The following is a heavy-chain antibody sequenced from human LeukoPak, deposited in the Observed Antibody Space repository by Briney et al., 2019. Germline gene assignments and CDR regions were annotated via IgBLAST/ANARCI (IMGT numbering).Heavy chain of an antibody. D-gene: IGHD3-22*01. CDR1: GFTVSSNY. V-gene: IGHV3-66*01. Sequence: GGSLRLSCAASGFTVSSNYMSWVRQAPGKGLEWVSLIYTGDNTYYADSVKGRFTISRGNSKNTLYLQMNSLRAEDTAVYCCAREYSSGYYRTFDYWGQGTLVTVSS. CDR3: AREYSSGYYRTFDY. J-gene: IGHJ4*02. CDR2: IYTGDNT.